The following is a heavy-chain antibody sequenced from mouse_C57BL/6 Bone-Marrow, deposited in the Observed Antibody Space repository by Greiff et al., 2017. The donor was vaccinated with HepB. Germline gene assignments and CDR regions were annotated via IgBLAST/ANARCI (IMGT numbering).Heavy chain of an antibody. V-gene: IGHV1-55*01. D-gene: IGHD2-12*01. CDR3: AGLGLRRAWFAY. Sequence: QVQLQQPGAELVKPGASVKMSCKASGYTFTSYWITWVKQRPGQGLEWIGDIYPGSGSTNYNEKFKSKATLTVDTSSSTAYMQLSSLTAEDSAVYYCAGLGLRRAWFAYWGQGTLVTVSA. J-gene: IGHJ3*01. CDR2: IYPGSGST. CDR1: GYTFTSYW.